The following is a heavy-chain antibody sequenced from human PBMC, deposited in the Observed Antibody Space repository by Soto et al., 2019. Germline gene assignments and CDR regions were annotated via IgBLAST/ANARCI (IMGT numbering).Heavy chain of an antibody. CDR3: ATAGGLGAVAADY. CDR1: GCSISSGGYS. CDR2: IYHSGST. D-gene: IGHD6-19*01. V-gene: IGHV4-30-2*01. Sequence: QLQLQESGSGLVKPSQTLSLTCAVSGCSISSGGYSWSWIRQPPGKGLEWIGYIYHSGSTYYNPSLKSRVTISVDRSKNQFSLKLSSVTAADTAVYYCATAGGLGAVAADYWGQGTLVTVSS. J-gene: IGHJ4*02.